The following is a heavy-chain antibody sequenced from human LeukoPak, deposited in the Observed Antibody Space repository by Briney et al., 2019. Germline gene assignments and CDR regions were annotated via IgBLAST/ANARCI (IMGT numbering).Heavy chain of an antibody. CDR1: GGSISSSSYY. D-gene: IGHD6-13*01. Sequence: SETLSLTCTVSGGSISSSSYYWSWIRQPAGKGLEWIGRIYTSGSTNYNPSLKSRVTMSLDTSKNQFSLKLSSVTAADTAVYYCARDLDSINWYGVPPGWVDPWGQGTLVTVSS. CDR2: IYTSGST. V-gene: IGHV4-61*02. J-gene: IGHJ5*02. CDR3: ARDLDSINWYGVPPGWVDP.